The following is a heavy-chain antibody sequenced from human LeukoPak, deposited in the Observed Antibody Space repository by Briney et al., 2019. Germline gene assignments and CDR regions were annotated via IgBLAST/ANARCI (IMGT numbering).Heavy chain of an antibody. Sequence: ASVTVSCKASGYTFTGNYMHWVRQAPGQGLEWMGWINPDSGGTVYAQKFEGRVTMTRDTSITTIFMDLSSLRSDDTAVYYCARILLSGGGSFYGYWGQGTLVTVSS. V-gene: IGHV1-2*02. CDR2: INPDSGGT. CDR3: ARILLSGGGSFYGY. D-gene: IGHD2-15*01. CDR1: GYTFTGNY. J-gene: IGHJ4*02.